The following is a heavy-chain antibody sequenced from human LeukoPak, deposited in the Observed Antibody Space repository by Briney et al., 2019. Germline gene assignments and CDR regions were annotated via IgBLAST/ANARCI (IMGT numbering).Heavy chain of an antibody. CDR3: AKDTRAGVSGSFDY. V-gene: IGHV3-9*01. D-gene: IGHD5-12*01. Sequence: GRSLRLSCTASGFTFDDYAMHWVRQAPGKGLEWVSGITWSSGTMVYADSVKGRFTISRDNAKNSLYLRMNSLRDEDTALYYCAKDTRAGVSGSFDYWGQGTLVTVSS. CDR2: ITWSSGTM. J-gene: IGHJ4*02. CDR1: GFTFDDYA.